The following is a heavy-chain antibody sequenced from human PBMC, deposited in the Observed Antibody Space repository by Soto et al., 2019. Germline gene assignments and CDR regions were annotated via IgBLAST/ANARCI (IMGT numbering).Heavy chain of an antibody. D-gene: IGHD6-6*01. CDR2: TYYRSKWYN. J-gene: IGHJ4*02. CDR3: ARPLARKSRSSSFQY. CDR1: GDSVSSNSAA. Sequence: SQTLSLTCAISGDSVSSNSAAWNWIGHSPARGLEWLGRTYYRSKWYNDYAVSVKSRITINPDTSKNQFSLQLNSITATDTAVYYCARPLARKSRSSSFQYWGQGILVTVSS. V-gene: IGHV6-1*01.